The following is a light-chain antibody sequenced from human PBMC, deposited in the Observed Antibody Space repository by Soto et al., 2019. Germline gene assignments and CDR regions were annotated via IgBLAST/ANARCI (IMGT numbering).Light chain of an antibody. V-gene: IGLV2-23*02. Sequence: QSFLTQPASVSGSPGQSIIISCTGTSSDVGSYNFVSWYQQHPGKAPKLMIYEVSKRPSGVSNRFSGSKSGNTASLTISGLQPEDEADYYCCSYAGNSGVFGGGTKLTVL. CDR2: EVS. CDR1: SSDVGSYNF. CDR3: CSYAGNSGV. J-gene: IGLJ3*02.